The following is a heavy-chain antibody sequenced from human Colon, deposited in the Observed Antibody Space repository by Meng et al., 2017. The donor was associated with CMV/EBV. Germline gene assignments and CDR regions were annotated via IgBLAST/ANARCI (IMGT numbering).Heavy chain of an antibody. J-gene: IGHJ3*01. V-gene: IGHV3-23*01. D-gene: IGHD3-9*01. Sequence: GESLKISCAASGFTFSSYAMNWVRQAPGKGLEWVSAISGSGGSTYYADSVKGRFTITREDGKNPLYLQMNSLRAGDTAVYYCVREADGGTHWLGSLDLWGQGAVVTVSS. CDR3: VREADGGTHWLGSLDL. CDR2: ISGSGGST. CDR1: GFTFSSYA.